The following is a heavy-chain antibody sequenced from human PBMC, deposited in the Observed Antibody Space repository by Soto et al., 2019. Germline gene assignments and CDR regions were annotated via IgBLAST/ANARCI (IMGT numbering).Heavy chain of an antibody. CDR1: GFTFSSYW. CDR3: ARDLVEVVAATLYGAFDI. CDR2: INSDGSST. J-gene: IGHJ3*02. V-gene: IGHV3-74*01. Sequence: EVQLVESGGGLVQPGGSLRLSCAASGFTFSSYWMHGVRQAPGKGRVLVSRINSDGSSTSYADSVKGRFTISRDNAKNTLYRQMNSLRAEDTAVYYCARDLVEVVAATLYGAFDIWGQGTMVTVSS. D-gene: IGHD2-15*01.